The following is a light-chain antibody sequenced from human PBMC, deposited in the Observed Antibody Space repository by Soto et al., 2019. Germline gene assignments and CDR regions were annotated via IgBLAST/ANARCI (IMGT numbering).Light chain of an antibody. CDR3: QQYGSSRSWT. CDR1: QSVSSS. CDR2: DAS. J-gene: IGKJ1*01. Sequence: EIVLTQSPATLSLSAGERATLSCWASQSVSSSLAWYQQKPGQAPRLLIYDASNRATGIPARFSGSGSGTDFTLTISRLEPQDFAVYYCQQYGSSRSWTFGQGTKVDIK. V-gene: IGKV3-20*01.